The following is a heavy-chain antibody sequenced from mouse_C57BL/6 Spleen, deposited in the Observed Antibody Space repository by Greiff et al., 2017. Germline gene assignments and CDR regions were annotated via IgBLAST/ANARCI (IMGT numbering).Heavy chain of an antibody. V-gene: IGHV1-22*01. CDR1: GYTFTDYN. Sequence: EVKLVESGPELVKPGASVKMSCKASGYTFTDYNMHWVKQSHGKSLEWIGYINPNNGGTSYNQKFKGKATLTVNKSSSTAYMELRSLTSEDSAVYYCARERDYYGSSPYAMDYWGQGTSVTVSS. CDR3: ARERDYYGSSPYAMDY. J-gene: IGHJ4*01. D-gene: IGHD1-1*01. CDR2: INPNNGGT.